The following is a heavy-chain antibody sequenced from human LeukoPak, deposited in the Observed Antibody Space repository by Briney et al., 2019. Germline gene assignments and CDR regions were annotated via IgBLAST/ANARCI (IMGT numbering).Heavy chain of an antibody. CDR2: FSGSGGST. D-gene: IGHD3-10*01. CDR3: AKSGLSYSGLFDY. V-gene: IGHV3-23*01. Sequence: GGSLRLSCAASGFTFDDYGMSWVRQAPGKGLEWVSAFSGSGGSTYYADSVKGRFTISRDNSKNTLYLQMNSLRAEDTAVYYCAKSGLSYSGLFDYWGQGTLVTVSS. CDR1: GFTFDDYG. J-gene: IGHJ4*02.